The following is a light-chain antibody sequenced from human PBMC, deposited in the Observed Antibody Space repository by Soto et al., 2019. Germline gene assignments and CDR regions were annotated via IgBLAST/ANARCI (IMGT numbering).Light chain of an antibody. Sequence: EIVMTQSPATLSVSPGERATLSCRASQSVDTDVAWYQQKPGLAPRLLIHGASTRATGCPPRFSGSGSGTEFTLSISSLQSEDFAVYFCQQSKTWPAWTFGQGTRVEVK. CDR3: QQSKTWPAWT. J-gene: IGKJ1*01. CDR1: QSVDTD. CDR2: GAS. V-gene: IGKV3D-15*01.